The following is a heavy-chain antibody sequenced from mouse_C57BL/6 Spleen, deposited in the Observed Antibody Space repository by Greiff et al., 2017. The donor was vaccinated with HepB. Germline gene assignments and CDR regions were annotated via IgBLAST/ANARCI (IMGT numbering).Heavy chain of an antibody. D-gene: IGHD3-2*02. CDR3: ARGAQASSDY. CDR2: IYPGDGDT. J-gene: IGHJ2*01. V-gene: IGHV1-80*01. Sequence: VMLVESGAELVKPGASVKISCKASGYAFSSYWMNWVKQRPGKGLEWIGQIYPGDGDTNYNGKFKGKATLTADKSSSTAYMQLSSLTSEDSAVYFCARGAQASSDYWGQGTTLTVSS. CDR1: GYAFSSYW.